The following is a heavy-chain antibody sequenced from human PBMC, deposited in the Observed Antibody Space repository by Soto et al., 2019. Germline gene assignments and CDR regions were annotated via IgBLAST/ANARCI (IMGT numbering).Heavy chain of an antibody. V-gene: IGHV1-18*01. CDR2: ISPYNGET. D-gene: IGHD2-15*01. CDR1: GYTFSEYG. J-gene: IGHJ2*01. Sequence: AQLVQSGGEVKRPGASVKVSCKASGYTFSEYGISWVRQAPGQGLEWVGWISPYNGETSFPQNDDGGVTLATDSSTNTADMDLRSMRSDATAIYYCAKDPHRRVRGYTASGGWFFDLWGPGTLVTVSS. CDR3: AKDPHRRVRGYTASGGWFFDL.